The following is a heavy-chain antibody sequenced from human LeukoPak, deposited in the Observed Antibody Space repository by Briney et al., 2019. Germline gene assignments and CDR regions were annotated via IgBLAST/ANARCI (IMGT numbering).Heavy chain of an antibody. CDR2: IYPGDSDT. CDR1: GYTFTGYW. Sequence: GESLKISCKGSGYTFTGYWIGWVRQMPGKGLEWMGIIYPGDSDTRYSPSFQGQVTISADKSISTAYLQWSSLKASDTAMYYCARAVAGTEDAFDIWGQGTMVTVSS. CDR3: ARAVAGTEDAFDI. V-gene: IGHV5-51*01. J-gene: IGHJ3*02. D-gene: IGHD6-19*01.